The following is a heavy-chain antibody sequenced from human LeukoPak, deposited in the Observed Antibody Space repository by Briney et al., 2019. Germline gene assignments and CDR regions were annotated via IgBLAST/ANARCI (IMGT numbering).Heavy chain of an antibody. CDR2: IYYSGST. D-gene: IGHD6-6*01. CDR3: ARTTGQYSXXXGPGDYGX. CDR1: GDSLNSGSSY. V-gene: IGHV4-31*03. J-gene: IGHJ6*01. Sequence: PSETLSLTCTVSGDSLNSGSSYWTWIRQPPGKGLEWIGYIYYSGSTYYNPSLKSRVTISVDTSKNQFSLKLSSVTAADTAVYYCARTTGQYSXXXGPGDYGX.